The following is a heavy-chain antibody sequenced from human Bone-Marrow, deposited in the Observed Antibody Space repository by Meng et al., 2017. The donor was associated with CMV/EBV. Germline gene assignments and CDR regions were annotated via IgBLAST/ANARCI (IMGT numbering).Heavy chain of an antibody. Sequence: SVKVSCKASGGTFNKYAISWVRQAPGQGLEWMGGIIPDLSKATYTQKFEDRVTITTDESTSTAYMELSRLSSEDTAVYYCASGGWSHGDPYYYYAMDVWGQGATVTVSS. CDR3: ASGGWSHGDPYYYYAMDV. CDR2: IIPDLSKA. J-gene: IGHJ6*02. D-gene: IGHD3-10*01. V-gene: IGHV1-69*05. CDR1: GGTFNKYA.